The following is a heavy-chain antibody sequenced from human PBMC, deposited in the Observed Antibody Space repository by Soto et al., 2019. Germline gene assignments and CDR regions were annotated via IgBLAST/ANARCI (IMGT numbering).Heavy chain of an antibody. J-gene: IGHJ3*01. CDR2: IYYSGST. CDR3: AREPGEYCSSTSCASDAFDV. CDR1: GGSISSGGYY. V-gene: IGHV4-31*03. D-gene: IGHD2-2*01. Sequence: SETLSLTCTVSGGSISSGGYYWSWIRQHPGKGLEWIGYIYYSGSTYYNPSLKSRVTISVDTSKNQFSLKLSSVTAADTAVYYCAREPGEYCSSTSCASDAFDVWGQGTMVTVSS.